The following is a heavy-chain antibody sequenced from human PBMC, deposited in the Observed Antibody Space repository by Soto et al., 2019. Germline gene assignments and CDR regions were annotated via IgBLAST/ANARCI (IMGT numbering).Heavy chain of an antibody. J-gene: IGHJ4*02. CDR1: GGSFSGYY. CDR2: INHSGST. D-gene: IGHD2-8*02. Sequence: QVQLQQWGAGLLKPSETLSLTCAVYGGSFSGYYWTWIRQPPGTGLEWIGEINHSGSTNYNPSLTSRVTISVDTSKIQFSLKLPSVTAAHTAVYYCARDKITGLFDYWCQGTLVTVSS. V-gene: IGHV4-34*01. CDR3: ARDKITGLFDY.